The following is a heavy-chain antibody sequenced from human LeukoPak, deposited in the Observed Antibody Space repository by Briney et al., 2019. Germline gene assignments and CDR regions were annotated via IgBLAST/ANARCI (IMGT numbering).Heavy chain of an antibody. V-gene: IGHV4-61*02. CDR2: IYTSGST. J-gene: IGHJ4*02. CDR1: GGSISSGSYY. CDR3: ARPNTAMIIDY. Sequence: PSQTLSLTCTVSGGSISSGSYYWSWIRQPAGKGLEWIGRIYTSGSTNYNPSLKSRVTISVDTSKNQFSLKLSSVTAADTAVYYCARPNTAMIIDYWGQGTLVTVSS. D-gene: IGHD5-18*01.